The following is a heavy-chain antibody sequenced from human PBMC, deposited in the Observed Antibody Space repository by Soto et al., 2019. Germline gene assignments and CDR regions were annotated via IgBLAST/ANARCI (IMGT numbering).Heavy chain of an antibody. CDR2: INHSGST. CDR1: GGSFSGYY. V-gene: IGHV4-34*01. Sequence: PSETLSLTCAVYGGSFSGYYWSWIRQPPGKGLEWIGEINHSGSTNYNPSLKSRVTISVDTSKNQFSLKLSSVTAADTAVYYCASSTYYDILTSPPLDYWXQGTLVTVSS. CDR3: ASSTYYDILTSPPLDY. J-gene: IGHJ4*02. D-gene: IGHD3-9*01.